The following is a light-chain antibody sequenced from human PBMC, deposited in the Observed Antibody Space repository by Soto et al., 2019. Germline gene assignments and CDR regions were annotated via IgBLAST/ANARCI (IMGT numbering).Light chain of an antibody. CDR2: DAS. CDR1: QGIVRW. V-gene: IGKV1-5*01. Sequence: DIQTTQTPSTLSASVGDRVTITCRASQGIVRWLAWYQQKPGKAPKLLIYDASSLKSGVPSRFSGNGSGTEFTLTISSLQPDDFATYYCQQYNTYSTFGQGTLLEI. J-gene: IGKJ5*01. CDR3: QQYNTYST.